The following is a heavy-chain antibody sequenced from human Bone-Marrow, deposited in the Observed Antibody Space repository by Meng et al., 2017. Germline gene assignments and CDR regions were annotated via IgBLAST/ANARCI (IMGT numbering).Heavy chain of an antibody. CDR3: ARYYYDSSGRYYYYYGMDV. J-gene: IGHJ6*02. Sequence: ASVKVSCKASGYTFTSYGISWVRQAPGQGLEGMGWISAYNGNTNYAQKLQGRVTMTTDTSTSTAYMELRSLRSDDTAVYYCARYYYDSSGRYYYYYGMDVWGQGTTVTVSS. V-gene: IGHV1-18*01. CDR2: ISAYNGNT. D-gene: IGHD3-22*01. CDR1: GYTFTSYG.